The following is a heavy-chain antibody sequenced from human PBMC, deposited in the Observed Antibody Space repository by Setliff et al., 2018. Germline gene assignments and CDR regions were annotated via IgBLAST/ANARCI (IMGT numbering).Heavy chain of an antibody. CDR2: INYGGDT. CDR3: ARGGERYHSAS. J-gene: IGHJ4*02. V-gene: IGHV4-34*01. CDR1: GGSLSFFH. D-gene: IGHD1-1*01. Sequence: SETLSLTCGVYGGSLSFFHWHWIRQSPGKGLEWIGQINYGGDTIHNPSLKSRVTISLDKSKNQFSLKLSSVTAADTAVYYCARGGERYHSASWGQGTLVTVSS.